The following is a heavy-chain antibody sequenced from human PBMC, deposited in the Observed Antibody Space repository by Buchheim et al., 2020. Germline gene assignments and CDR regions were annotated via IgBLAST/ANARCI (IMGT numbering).Heavy chain of an antibody. D-gene: IGHD2-2*01. CDR1: GFTFSSYA. V-gene: IGHV3-30*04. J-gene: IGHJ6*02. CDR3: ARGFVVVPAAIRKGYYYGMDV. CDR2: ISYDGSNK. Sequence: QVQLVESGGGVVQPGRSLRLSCAASGFTFSSYAMHWVRQAPGKGLEWVAVISYDGSNKYYADSVKGRFTISRDNSKNTLYLQMNSLRAEDTAVYYCARGFVVVPAAIRKGYYYGMDVWGQGTT.